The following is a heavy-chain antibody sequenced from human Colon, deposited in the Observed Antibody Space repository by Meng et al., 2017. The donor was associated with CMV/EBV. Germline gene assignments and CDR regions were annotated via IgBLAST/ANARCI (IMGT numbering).Heavy chain of an antibody. Sequence: GGPLRPSCEASGFTFTDYWMHWVRQAPGKGLMWVSRINSDGGDIHYADSVEGRFTISRDNARNILYLKLNSLRVGETAVYYCAGGMYGNVLQNWGRGTLVTVSS. V-gene: IGHV3-74*01. CDR2: INSDGGDI. D-gene: IGHD4-11*01. CDR1: GFTFTDYW. CDR3: AGGMYGNVLQN. J-gene: IGHJ1*01.